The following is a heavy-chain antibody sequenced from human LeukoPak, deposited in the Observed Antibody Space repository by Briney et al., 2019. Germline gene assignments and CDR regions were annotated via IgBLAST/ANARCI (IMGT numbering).Heavy chain of an antibody. CDR2: IYYSGST. D-gene: IGHD6-19*01. J-gene: IGHJ4*02. CDR3: ARTLAVAGLYYFDY. CDR1: GGSISSYY. V-gene: IGHV4-59*01. Sequence: SETLSLTRTVSGGSISSYYWNWIRQPPGKGLEWIGYIYYSGSTNYNPSLKSRVTISVDTSKNQFSLNLTSVTAADTAVYYCARTLAVAGLYYFDYWGQGTLVTVSS.